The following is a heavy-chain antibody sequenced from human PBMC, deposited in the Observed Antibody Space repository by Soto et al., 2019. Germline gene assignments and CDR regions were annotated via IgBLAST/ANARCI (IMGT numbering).Heavy chain of an antibody. V-gene: IGHV4-31*03. Sequence: SETLSLTCTVSGGSIRSGGYYWSWVRQNPRRGLEWIGNIYYSRNTYYNPSLKSRLTISVDTSKNQFSLNLSSVTAADTAVYYCARDRLMATAGTARHYFGLDVWGQGTTVTVSS. J-gene: IGHJ6*02. CDR2: IYYSRNT. D-gene: IGHD5-18*01. CDR1: GGSIRSGGYY. CDR3: ARDRLMATAGTARHYFGLDV.